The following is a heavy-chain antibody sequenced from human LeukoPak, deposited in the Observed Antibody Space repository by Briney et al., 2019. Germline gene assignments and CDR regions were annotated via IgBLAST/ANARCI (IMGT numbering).Heavy chain of an antibody. CDR3: ATGRWVATIGY. Sequence: GGSLRLSCAASGFTFRSFSMNWVRQAPGKGLEWISYISASDTSIYYADSVKGRFNISRDNAKKSLYLQMNSLRAEDTAVYYCATGRWVATIGYWGQGTLVTVSS. V-gene: IGHV3-48*01. D-gene: IGHD5-12*01. CDR2: ISASDTSI. J-gene: IGHJ4*02. CDR1: GFTFRSFS.